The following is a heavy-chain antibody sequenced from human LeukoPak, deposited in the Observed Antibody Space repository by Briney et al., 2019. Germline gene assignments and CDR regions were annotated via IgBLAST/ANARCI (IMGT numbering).Heavy chain of an antibody. CDR1: GFTFSTYY. V-gene: IGHV3-7*01. D-gene: IGHD6-19*01. Sequence: GGSLRLSCAASGFTFSTYYMTWVRQAPGKGLEWVANIKQDGTQKYYVDSVQGRFTISRDNAKNSLYLQMNSLRAEDTAVYYCEAQRAVGFDYWGQGTLVTVSS. J-gene: IGHJ4*02. CDR3: EAQRAVGFDY. CDR2: IKQDGTQK.